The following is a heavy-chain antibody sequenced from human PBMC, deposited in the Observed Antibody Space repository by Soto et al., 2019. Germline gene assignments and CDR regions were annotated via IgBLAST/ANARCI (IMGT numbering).Heavy chain of an antibody. CDR1: GGTFNTYA. Sequence: QVQLVQSGAEVKKPGSSVKVSCKASGGTFNTYAINWVRQAPGQGLEWMGGIIPIFGPTNYTQKFQGRVTITADISTSTAYMELSSLRSEDTAVYYCARDGYCSGGSCYSPGYWGQGTLVTVSS. D-gene: IGHD2-15*01. CDR2: IIPIFGPT. CDR3: ARDGYCSGGSCYSPGY. J-gene: IGHJ4*02. V-gene: IGHV1-69*06.